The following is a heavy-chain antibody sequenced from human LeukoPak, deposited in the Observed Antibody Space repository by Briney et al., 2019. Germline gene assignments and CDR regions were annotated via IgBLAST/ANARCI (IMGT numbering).Heavy chain of an antibody. D-gene: IGHD1-14*01. CDR3: AREVQEPYYYYYGMDV. Sequence: GGSLRLSCAASGFTFSSYWMSWVRQAPGKGLEWVANIKQDGSEKYYVDSVKGRFTISRDNAKNSLYLQMNSLRAEDTAVYYCAREVQEPYYYYYGMDVWGQGTTVTVSS. J-gene: IGHJ6*02. V-gene: IGHV3-7*01. CDR2: IKQDGSEK. CDR1: GFTFSSYW.